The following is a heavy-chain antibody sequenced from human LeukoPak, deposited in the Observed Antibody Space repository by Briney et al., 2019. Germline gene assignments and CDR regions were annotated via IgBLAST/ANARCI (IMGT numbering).Heavy chain of an antibody. CDR3: ARHSYYYDSSGYYGVDY. CDR2: IHDSGST. D-gene: IGHD3-22*01. Sequence: PSETLSLTCTVSGASISSSTYYWGWIRQPPGKGLEWIGNIHDSGSTYYNPSLKSRATISVDTSKNQFSLKLSSVTAADTAVYYCARHSYYYDSSGYYGVDYWGQGTLVTVSS. J-gene: IGHJ4*02. V-gene: IGHV4-39*01. CDR1: GASISSSTYY.